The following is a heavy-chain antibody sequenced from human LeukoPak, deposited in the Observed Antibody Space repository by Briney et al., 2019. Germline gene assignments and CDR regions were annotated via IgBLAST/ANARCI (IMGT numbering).Heavy chain of an antibody. V-gene: IGHV4-59*01. CDR2: IYLSGTT. CDR3: ARAPGVGGGPVAGTNWFDP. Sequence: PSETLSLTCTVSGGSMSSYYWSWIRQPPGKGLEWIGYIYLSGTTNYNPSLKSRVTISVDKSKKQFSLKLNSVTAADTAVYYCARAPGVGGGPVAGTNWFDPWGQGTLVTVSS. D-gene: IGHD6-19*01. CDR1: GGSMSSYY. J-gene: IGHJ5*02.